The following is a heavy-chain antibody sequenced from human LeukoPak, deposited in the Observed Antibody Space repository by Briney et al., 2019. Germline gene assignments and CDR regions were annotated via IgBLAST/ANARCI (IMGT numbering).Heavy chain of an antibody. D-gene: IGHD1-26*01. Sequence: GGSLRLSCAASAFSLNAYNMNWVRQAPGKGLEWVSSISYTGTYIYYADSVKGRFTISRDNAQNSLYLQTNSLRAEDTAIYYCVRDRGTYRPIDYWGQGTLVTVSS. CDR1: AFSLNAYN. V-gene: IGHV3-21*04. J-gene: IGHJ4*02. CDR2: ISYTGTYI. CDR3: VRDRGTYRPIDY.